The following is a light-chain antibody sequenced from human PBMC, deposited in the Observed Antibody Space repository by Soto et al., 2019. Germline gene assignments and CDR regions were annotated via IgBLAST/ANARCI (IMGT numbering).Light chain of an antibody. CDR2: EAS. CDR1: PGINTY. CDR3: QSYSSAPFT. Sequence: DLQMTQSPSSLSASVGDRVTLTCRANPGINTYLAWYQQRPGSAPKLLIYEASTLQSGVPPRFSGTGSGTHFTLTISSLQPEDVGTYFCQSYSSAPFTFGPGTKVDLK. J-gene: IGKJ3*01. V-gene: IGKV1-27*01.